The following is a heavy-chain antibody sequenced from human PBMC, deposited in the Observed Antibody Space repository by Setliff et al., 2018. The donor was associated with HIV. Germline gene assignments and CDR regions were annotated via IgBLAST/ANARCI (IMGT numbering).Heavy chain of an antibody. CDR3: ARRIYGNNPYFDY. Sequence: SETLSLTCGVSGYSISSGYYWGWIRQPPGKGLEWIGSIYHNGITYHNPSLKSRVTISVDTSQNQFSLKLSSVTAADTAIYYCARRIYGNNPYFDYWSQGTLVTVSS. CDR1: GYSISSGYY. V-gene: IGHV4-38-2*01. J-gene: IGHJ4*02. CDR2: IYHNGIT. D-gene: IGHD4-17*01.